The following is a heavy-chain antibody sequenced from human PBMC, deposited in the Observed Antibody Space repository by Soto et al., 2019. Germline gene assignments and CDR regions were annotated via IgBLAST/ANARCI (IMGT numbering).Heavy chain of an antibody. CDR1: GGSISSFY. V-gene: IGHV4-4*07. D-gene: IGHD2-21*02. CDR3: ARGPFCGGDCYFGV. CDR2: IYSSGTT. Sequence: SETLSLTCTVAGGSISSFYWSWVRQPAGKGLEWIGRIYSSGTTNYNPSLKSRVTMSVDTSTDQFSLKLTSVTAADTAVYFCARGPFCGGDCYFGVWGQGTQVTV. J-gene: IGHJ4*02.